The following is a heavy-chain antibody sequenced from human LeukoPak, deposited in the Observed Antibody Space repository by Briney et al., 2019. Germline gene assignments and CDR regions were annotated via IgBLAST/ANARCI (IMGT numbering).Heavy chain of an antibody. J-gene: IGHJ4*02. CDR1: GGSFSGYY. CDR2: INHSGST. D-gene: IGHD1-14*01. V-gene: IGHV4-34*01. CDR3: ARGRKEGGSRAFDY. Sequence: ASETLSLTCAVYGGSFSGYYWSWIRQPPGKGLEWIGEINHSGSTNYNPSLKSRVTISVDTSKNQFSLKLSSVTAADTAVYYCARGRKEGGSRAFDYWGQGTLVTVSS.